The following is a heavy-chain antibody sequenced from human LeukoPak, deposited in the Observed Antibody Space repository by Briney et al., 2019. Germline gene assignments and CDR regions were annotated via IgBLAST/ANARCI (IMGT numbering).Heavy chain of an antibody. J-gene: IGHJ4*02. Sequence: SGGSLRLSCAVSGFIVSSYYMTWVRQAPGKGLEWVSLIYSGGSTYYADSVKGRFTISRDNSKNPLYLQMNSLRAEDTAVYYCARRALYFDYWGQGTLVTVSS. CDR2: IYSGGST. V-gene: IGHV3-53*01. CDR1: GFIVSSYY. CDR3: ARRALYFDY.